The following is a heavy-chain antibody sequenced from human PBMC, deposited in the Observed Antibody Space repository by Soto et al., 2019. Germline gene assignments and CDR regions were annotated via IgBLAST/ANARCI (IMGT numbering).Heavy chain of an antibody. V-gene: IGHV4-59*12. J-gene: IGHJ5*02. CDR1: GGSISSYY. CDR2: IYYTGNT. Sequence: LTCIVSGGSISSYYWSWIRQSPGKGLEWIGYIYYTGNTNYNPSLRSRVTISLDTSKNHFSLNLSSVTAADTAVYYCARAEWEGATKMREGWFDPWGQGTLVTVSS. CDR3: ARAEWEGATKMREGWFDP. D-gene: IGHD1-26*01.